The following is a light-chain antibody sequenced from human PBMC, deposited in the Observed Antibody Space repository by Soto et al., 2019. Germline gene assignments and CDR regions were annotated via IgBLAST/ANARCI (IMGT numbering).Light chain of an antibody. J-gene: IGLJ1*01. CDR2: GVT. Sequence: QSALTQPTSVSGSPGQSITISCTGTHNDVGTYDYVSWYQQHPGRAPRLLIHGVTTRPSGISGRFSASNSGLTASLTISGLQPGEDADYYCSSFSSNRIYVFGPGTKVTVL. CDR3: SSFSSNRIYV. V-gene: IGLV2-14*03. CDR1: HNDVGTYDY.